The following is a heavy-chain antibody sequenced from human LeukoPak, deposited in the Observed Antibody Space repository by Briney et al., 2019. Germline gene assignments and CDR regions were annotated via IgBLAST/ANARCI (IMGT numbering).Heavy chain of an antibody. CDR2: IRHDGSHH. J-gene: IGHJ3*01. Sequence: GGSLRLSCAASGFGFSSYAMHWVRQAPGKGLEWVAFIRHDGSHHYHGEFVKGRFTISRDNSKKTLYLEMTSLRPEDTAVYYCAKVRLLGALDDAFDVWGQGTMVTV. CDR1: GFGFSSYA. D-gene: IGHD3-16*01. CDR3: AKVRLLGALDDAFDV. V-gene: IGHV3-30*02.